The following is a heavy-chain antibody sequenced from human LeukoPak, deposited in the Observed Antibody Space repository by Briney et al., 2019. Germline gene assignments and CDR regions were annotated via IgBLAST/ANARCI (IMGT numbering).Heavy chain of an antibody. V-gene: IGHV4-38-2*01. Sequence: SETLSLTCVVSGYSVRSGYYWGWIRQPPGKGLEWIGYVDYSGRTKYSPSLKSRVTISVDTSKYQFSLELSSVTAADTAVYYCATNIPTPTTSPPLGYWGQGTLVTVSS. CDR1: GYSVRSGYY. CDR3: ATNIPTPTTSPPLGY. CDR2: VDYSGRT. D-gene: IGHD1-26*01. J-gene: IGHJ4*02.